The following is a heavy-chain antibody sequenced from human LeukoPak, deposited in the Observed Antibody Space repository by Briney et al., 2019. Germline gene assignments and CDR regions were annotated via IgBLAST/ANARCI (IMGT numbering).Heavy chain of an antibody. CDR3: ARDGAARSDAFDI. D-gene: IGHD2-15*01. CDR2: IKQDGGES. CDR1: GFTFSSYW. Sequence: GGSLRLSCAASGFTFSSYWMTWVRQAPGKGLEWVANIKQDGGESYYVDSVKGRFTISRENAKNSLYLQMNNLRAEDTAVYYCARDGAARSDAFDIWGQGTMVTVSS. V-gene: IGHV3-7*03. J-gene: IGHJ3*02.